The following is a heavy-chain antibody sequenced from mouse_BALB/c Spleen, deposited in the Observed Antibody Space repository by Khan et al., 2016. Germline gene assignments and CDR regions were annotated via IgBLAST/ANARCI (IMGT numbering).Heavy chain of an antibody. CDR1: GFSLIAYG. D-gene: IGHD2-2*01. Sequence: VQLQESGPGLVAPSQSLSITCTVSGFSLIAYGVNWVRQPPGKGLEWLGMIWGDGSTDDNSALNSSLNITKEHSKSQVFLKMNTLQRDDTDRYYWSRAGWGYYAMDYYGPGASVTVSS. V-gene: IGHV2-6-7*01. CDR2: IWGDGST. CDR3: SRAGWGYYAMDY. J-gene: IGHJ4*01.